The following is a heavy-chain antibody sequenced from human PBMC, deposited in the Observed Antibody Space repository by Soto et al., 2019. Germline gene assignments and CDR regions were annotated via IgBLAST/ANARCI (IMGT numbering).Heavy chain of an antibody. V-gene: IGHV5-51*01. CDR3: AGGGVRGVITRTRDYYSMVV. J-gene: IGHJ6*02. CDR2: IYPGDSDT. Sequence: GESLKISCKGSGYSFTSYWIGWVRQMPGKDLEWMGIIYPGDSDTRYSPSFQGQVTISADKSISTAYLQWSSLKASDTAMYYCAGGGVRGVITRTRDYYSMVVWGQGTTVTVSS. CDR1: GYSFTSYW. D-gene: IGHD3-10*01.